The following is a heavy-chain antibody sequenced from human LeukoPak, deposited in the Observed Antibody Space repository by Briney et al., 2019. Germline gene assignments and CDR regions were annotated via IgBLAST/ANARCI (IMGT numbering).Heavy chain of an antibody. CDR3: AKDCSSTSCPTSDY. V-gene: IGHV3-23*01. CDR1: GFTFSRYS. Sequence: PGGSLRLSCAASGFTFSRYSMSWVRQAPGKGLEWVSAISGSGVSTYYADSVKGRFTISRDNSKNTLYLQMNSLRAEDTAVYYCAKDCSSTSCPTSDYWGKGILVTVAS. CDR2: ISGSGVST. J-gene: IGHJ4*02. D-gene: IGHD2-2*01.